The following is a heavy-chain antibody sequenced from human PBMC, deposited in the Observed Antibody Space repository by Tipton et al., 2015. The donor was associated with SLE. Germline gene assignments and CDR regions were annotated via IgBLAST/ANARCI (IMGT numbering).Heavy chain of an antibody. D-gene: IGHD6-6*01. CDR3: ASYSSSYFDY. V-gene: IGHV4-59*12. Sequence: TLSLTCTVSGGSISSYYWSWIRQPPGKGLEWIGYIYYSGSTHYNPSLKSRVTISVDTSKNQFSLKLSSMTAADTAVYYCASYSSSYFDYWGQGTLVTVSS. CDR1: GGSISSYY. J-gene: IGHJ4*02. CDR2: IYYSGST.